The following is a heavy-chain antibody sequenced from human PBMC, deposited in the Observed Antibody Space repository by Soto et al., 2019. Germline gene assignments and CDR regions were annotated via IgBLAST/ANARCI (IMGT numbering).Heavy chain of an antibody. CDR3: AKGPYCSSTSCYAGIVDY. J-gene: IGHJ4*02. D-gene: IGHD2-2*01. CDR1: GFTFSGYW. Sequence: GGFMRLSCVASGFTFSGYWRSWVRQAPGKGLEWVANIKQDESEKYYVDSVKGRFTISRDNSKNTLYLQMNSLRAEDTAVYYCAKGPYCSSTSCYAGIVDYWGQGTLVTVSS. CDR2: IKQDESEK. V-gene: IGHV3-7*05.